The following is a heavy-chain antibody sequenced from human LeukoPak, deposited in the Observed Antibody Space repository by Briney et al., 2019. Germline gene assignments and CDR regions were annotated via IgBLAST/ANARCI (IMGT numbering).Heavy chain of an antibody. J-gene: IGHJ4*02. CDR2: ISYDGSNK. D-gene: IGHD3-16*01. CDR3: ARELGGYYFDY. CDR1: GFTFSSYA. V-gene: IGHV3-30*04. Sequence: GGSLRLSCAASGFTFSSYAMHWVRQAPGKGLEWAAVISYDGSNKYYADSVKGRFTISRDNSKNTLYLQMNSLRAEDTAVYYCARELGGYYFDYWGQGTLVTVSS.